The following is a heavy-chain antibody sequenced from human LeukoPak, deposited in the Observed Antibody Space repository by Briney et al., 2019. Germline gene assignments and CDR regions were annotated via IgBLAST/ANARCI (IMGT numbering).Heavy chain of an antibody. CDR3: ARSGSSWYVRAFDI. J-gene: IGHJ3*02. CDR1: GGSFSGYY. D-gene: IGHD6-13*01. CDR2: INHSGST. V-gene: IGHV4-34*01. Sequence: SETLSLTCAVYGGSFSGYYWSWIRQPPGKGLEWIGEINHSGSTNYNPSLKSRVTISVDTSKNQFSLKLSSVTAADTAVYYCARSGSSWYVRAFDIWGQGTMVTVSS.